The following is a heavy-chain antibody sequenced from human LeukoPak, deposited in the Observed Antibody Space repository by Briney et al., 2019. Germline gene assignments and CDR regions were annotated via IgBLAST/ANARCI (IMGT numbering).Heavy chain of an antibody. D-gene: IGHD3-22*01. V-gene: IGHV3-33*06. CDR2: IWYDGSNK. CDR3: AKGIFWFPYYDSSGYYPAVKY. Sequence: GRSLRLSCAASGFTFSSYGMHWVRQAPGKGLEWVAVIWYDGSNKYYADSVKGRFTISRDNSKNTLYLQMNSLRAEDTAVYYCAKGIFWFPYYDSSGYYPAVKYWGQGTLVTVSS. J-gene: IGHJ4*02. CDR1: GFTFSSYG.